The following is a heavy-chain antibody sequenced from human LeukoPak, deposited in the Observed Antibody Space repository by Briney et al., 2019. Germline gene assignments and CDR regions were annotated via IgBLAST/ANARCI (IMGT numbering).Heavy chain of an antibody. J-gene: IGHJ4*02. CDR3: ASPTEYSRAWLGY. Sequence: SETLSLTCTVSGGSISSSSYYWGWIRQPPGKGLEWIGSIYYSGSTYYNPSLKSRVTISVDTSKNQFSLKLSSVTAADTAVYYCASPTEYSRAWLGYWGQGTLVTVSS. V-gene: IGHV4-39*07. D-gene: IGHD6-19*01. CDR2: IYYSGST. CDR1: GGSISSSSYY.